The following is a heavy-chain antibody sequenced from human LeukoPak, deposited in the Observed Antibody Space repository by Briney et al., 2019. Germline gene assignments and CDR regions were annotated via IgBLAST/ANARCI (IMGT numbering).Heavy chain of an antibody. CDR3: AADDLISVY. J-gene: IGHJ4*02. CDR2: IVVASGNT. Sequence: SVKVSCKASGFTFTNSAMQWVRQARGRRLEWIGWIVVASGNTNYAQKFQERVTITRDMSTRTVYMELSSLRSEDTAVYHCAADDLISVYWGQGTLVTVSS. CDR1: GFTFTNSA. V-gene: IGHV1-58*02.